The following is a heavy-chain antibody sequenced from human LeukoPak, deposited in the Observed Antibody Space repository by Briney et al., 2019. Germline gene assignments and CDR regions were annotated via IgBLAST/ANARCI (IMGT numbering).Heavy chain of an antibody. CDR1: GGSFSGYY. D-gene: IGHD3-16*01. V-gene: IGHV4-34*01. J-gene: IGHJ4*02. Sequence: SETLSLTCAVYGGSFSGYYWSWIRQPPGKGLEWIGEINHSGSTNYNPSLKSRITISVDTSKNQFSLKLSSVTAAETAVYYCARGWGRGITDYWGQGTLLTVSS. CDR3: ARGWGRGITDY. CDR2: INHSGST.